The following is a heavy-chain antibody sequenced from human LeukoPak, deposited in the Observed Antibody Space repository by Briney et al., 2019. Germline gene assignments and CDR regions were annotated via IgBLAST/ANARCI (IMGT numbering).Heavy chain of an antibody. CDR3: ACHARGGAAYYYYYMDV. Sequence: SETLSLTCTVSGGSISSYYWSWIRQPPGKGLEWIGYIYTSGSTNYNPSLKSRVTISVDTSKNQFSLKLSSVTAADTAVYYCACHARGGAAYYYYYMDVWGKGTTVTVSS. CDR2: IYTSGST. J-gene: IGHJ6*03. CDR1: GGSISSYY. D-gene: IGHD3-10*02. V-gene: IGHV4-4*09.